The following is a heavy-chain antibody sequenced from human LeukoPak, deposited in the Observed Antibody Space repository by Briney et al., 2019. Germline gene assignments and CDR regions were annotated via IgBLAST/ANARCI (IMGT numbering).Heavy chain of an antibody. CDR3: ARGRRYYYDSSGISTARGAFDI. CDR2: INAGNGNT. CDR1: GYTFTSYA. D-gene: IGHD3-22*01. V-gene: IGHV1-3*01. Sequence: ASVKVSCKASGYTFTSYAMHWVRQAPGQRLEWMGWINAGNGNTKYSQKFQGRVTITRDTSASTAYMGLSSLRSEDTAVYYCARGRRYYYDSSGISTARGAFDIWGQGTMVTVSS. J-gene: IGHJ3*02.